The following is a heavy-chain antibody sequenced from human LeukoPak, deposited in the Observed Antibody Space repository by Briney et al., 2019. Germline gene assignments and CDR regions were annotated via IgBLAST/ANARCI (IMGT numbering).Heavy chain of an antibody. J-gene: IGHJ6*02. CDR3: ARVSTYYYYGMDV. V-gene: IGHV4-34*09. Sequence: SETLSLTCAVYGGSFSGYYWSWIRQPPGKGLEWIGEINHSGSTNYNPSLKSRVTISVDTSKNQFSLKLSSVTAADTAVYYCARVSTYYYYGMDVWGQGTTVTVSS. CDR2: INHSGST. CDR1: GGSFSGYY.